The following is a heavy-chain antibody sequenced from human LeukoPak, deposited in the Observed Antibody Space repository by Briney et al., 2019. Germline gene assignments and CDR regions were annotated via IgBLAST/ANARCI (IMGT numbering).Heavy chain of an antibody. CDR3: ARGTVVTPFDY. D-gene: IGHD4-23*01. CDR2: IYYSGST. CDR1: GGSISSRSYY. J-gene: IGHJ4*02. V-gene: IGHV4-39*07. Sequence: SETLSLTCTVSGGSISSRSYYWGWIRQPPGKGLEWIGSIYYSGSTYYNPSLKSRVTISVDTSKNQFSLKLSSVTAADTAVYYCARGTVVTPFDYWGQGTLVTVSS.